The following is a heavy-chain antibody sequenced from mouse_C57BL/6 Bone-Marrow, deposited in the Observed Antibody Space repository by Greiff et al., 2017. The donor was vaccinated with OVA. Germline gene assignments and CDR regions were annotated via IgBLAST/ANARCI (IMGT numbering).Heavy chain of an antibody. CDR1: GFSLTSYG. D-gene: IGHD2-4*01. CDR2: IWSDGST. V-gene: IGHV2-6-1*01. CDR3: ARHDYDGGYAMDY. J-gene: IGHJ4*01. Sequence: VQGVESGPGLVAPSQSLSITCTVSGFSLTSYGVHWVRQPPGKGLEWLVVIWSDGSTTYNSALKSRLSISKDNSKSQVVLKMNSLQTDETAMYYCARHDYDGGYAMDYWGQGTSVTVSS.